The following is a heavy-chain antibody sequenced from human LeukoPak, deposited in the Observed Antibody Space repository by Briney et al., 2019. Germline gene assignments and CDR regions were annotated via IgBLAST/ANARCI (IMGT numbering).Heavy chain of an antibody. Sequence: ASVKVSCTASGYTFTGYYMHWVRQAPGQGLEWMGWINPNSGGTNYAQKFQGRVTMTRDTSISTAYMELSRLRSDDTAVYYCARDLGGIAAAPRGWFDPWGQGTLVTVSS. D-gene: IGHD6-13*01. CDR3: ARDLGGIAAAPRGWFDP. CDR2: INPNSGGT. CDR1: GYTFTGYY. J-gene: IGHJ5*02. V-gene: IGHV1-2*02.